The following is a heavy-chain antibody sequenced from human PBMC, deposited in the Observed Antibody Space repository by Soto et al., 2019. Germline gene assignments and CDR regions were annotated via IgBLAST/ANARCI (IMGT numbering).Heavy chain of an antibody. CDR3: ARLGAFYQSLDP. CDR2: IYYAGST. J-gene: IGHJ5*02. V-gene: IGHV4-59*08. D-gene: IGHD3-3*02. CDR1: GGSFSPNY. Sequence: QLQLQESGPGLVKPSETLSITCTVSGGSFSPNYWSWIRQPPGKGLEWVGYIYYAGSTSYNPSLNSRVTISLDTSNSQFSLSLSSVAAADAGVYYCARLGAFYQSLDPWGSGILVTVSS.